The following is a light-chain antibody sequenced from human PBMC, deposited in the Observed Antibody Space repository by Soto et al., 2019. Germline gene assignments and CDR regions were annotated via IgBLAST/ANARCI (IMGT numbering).Light chain of an antibody. Sequence: QSVLTQPPSVSAAPGQRVTISCSGSSSNIGNKYVSWYQQLPGTAPKLLIYDNNKRPSRIPDRFSGSKSGTSATLGITRLQTGDEADYYCGTWDSSLSAVVFGGGTQLTVL. CDR3: GTWDSSLSAVV. CDR1: SSNIGNKY. V-gene: IGLV1-51*01. CDR2: DNN. J-gene: IGLJ2*01.